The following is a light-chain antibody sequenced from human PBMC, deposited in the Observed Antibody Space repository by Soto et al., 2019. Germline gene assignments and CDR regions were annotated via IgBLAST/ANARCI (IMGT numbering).Light chain of an antibody. J-gene: IGKJ1*01. V-gene: IGKV3-20*01. Sequence: EIVLTQSPGTLSLSPGERATLSCRASQSVSNSYIAWYQRKPSQAPRLLIYGASSRATGIPDRFSGSGSGTDFTLTISRLEPEDFAVYYCQQYGSSPWTFGQGTKVEIK. CDR2: GAS. CDR1: QSVSNSY. CDR3: QQYGSSPWT.